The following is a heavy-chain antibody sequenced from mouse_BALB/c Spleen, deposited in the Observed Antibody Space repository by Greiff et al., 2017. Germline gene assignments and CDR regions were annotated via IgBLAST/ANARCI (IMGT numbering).Heavy chain of an antibody. Sequence: EVQGVESGGGLVQPGGSRKLSCAASGFTFSSFGMHWVRQAPEKGLEWVAYISSGSSTIYYADTVKGRFTISRDNPKNTLFLQMTSLRSEDTAMYYCGREGIYGGYYGFAYWGQGTLVTGSA. J-gene: IGHJ3*01. CDR2: ISSGSSTI. V-gene: IGHV5-17*02. CDR3: GREGIYGGYYGFAY. D-gene: IGHD2-3*01. CDR1: GFTFSSFG.